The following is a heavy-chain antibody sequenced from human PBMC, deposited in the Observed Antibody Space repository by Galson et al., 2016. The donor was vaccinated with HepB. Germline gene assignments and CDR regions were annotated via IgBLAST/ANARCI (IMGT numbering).Heavy chain of an antibody. CDR1: GYTFTSYG. CDR2: ISVYNGNT. J-gene: IGHJ5*01. D-gene: IGHD3-10*01. CDR3: ARSGLGVIVVEPSAIDWFDS. Sequence: SCKASGYTFTSYGISWVRQAPGQGHEWMGWISVYNGNTNYAQKFQGRVTMTTDTSTSTAYLELRSLRFDDTAVYYCARSGLGVIVVEPSAIDWFDSWGQGTLVTVSS. V-gene: IGHV1-18*01.